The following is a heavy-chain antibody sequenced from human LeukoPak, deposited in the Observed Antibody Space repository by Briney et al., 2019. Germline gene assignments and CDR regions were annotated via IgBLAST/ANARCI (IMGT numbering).Heavy chain of an antibody. V-gene: IGHV3-11*01. CDR1: GFTFSDYY. D-gene: IGHD5-18*01. CDR2: ISSSGNTI. CDR3: ARGVSGYSYGSRFDY. Sequence: PGGSLRLSCAASGFTFSDYYMSWIRQAPGKGLEWVSYISSSGNTIYYADSVKGRFTISRDNAKNSLYVQMNSLRAEDTAVYYCARGVSGYSYGSRFDYWGRGTLVTVSS. J-gene: IGHJ4*02.